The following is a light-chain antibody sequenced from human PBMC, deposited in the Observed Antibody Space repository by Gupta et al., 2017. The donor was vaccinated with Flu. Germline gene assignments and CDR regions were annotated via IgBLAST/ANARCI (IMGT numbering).Light chain of an antibody. J-gene: IGLJ3*02. V-gene: IGLV1-44*01. CDR1: SSNIGSKT. CDR3: AAWDDSRNARV. Sequence: QSVLTQPPSASGTPGQRVTISCSGSSSNIGSKTVNWYQQLPGTAPKLLIYSNNQRPSGVPDRFSGSKSGTSASLAISGLQAEDEADYYCAAWDDSRNARVFGGGTKLTVL. CDR2: SNN.